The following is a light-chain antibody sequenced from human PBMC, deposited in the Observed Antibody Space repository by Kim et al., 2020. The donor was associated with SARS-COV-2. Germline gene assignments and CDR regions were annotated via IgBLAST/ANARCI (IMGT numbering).Light chain of an antibody. J-gene: IGKJ1*01. V-gene: IGKV3-15*01. Sequence: EIVMTQSPATLSVSPGERATLSCWASQSVNSNLVWYQQKPGQAPRLLIYGASTRATGIPARFSGSGSGTEFTLTISSLQSEDFAVYYCQQFNDWPRTFDQGTKVDIK. CDR1: QSVNSN. CDR3: QQFNDWPRT. CDR2: GAS.